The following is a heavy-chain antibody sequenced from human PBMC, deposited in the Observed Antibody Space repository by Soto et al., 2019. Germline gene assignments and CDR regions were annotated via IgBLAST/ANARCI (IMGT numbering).Heavy chain of an antibody. V-gene: IGHV1-2*02. D-gene: IGHD5-18*01. CDR1: GYTFTGYY. Sequence: GASVKVSCKASGYTFTGYYMHWVRQAPGQGLEWMGWINPNSGGTNYAQKFQGRVTMTRDTSISTAYMELSRLRSDDTAVYYCAREVVDTATLPFDYYGMDVWGQGTTVTVSS. CDR3: AREVVDTATLPFDYYGMDV. J-gene: IGHJ6*02. CDR2: INPNSGGT.